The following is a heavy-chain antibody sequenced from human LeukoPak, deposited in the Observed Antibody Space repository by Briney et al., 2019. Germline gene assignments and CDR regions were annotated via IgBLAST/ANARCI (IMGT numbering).Heavy chain of an antibody. CDR2: ISGNGGRI. J-gene: IGHJ3*02. D-gene: IGHD2-21*02. CDR1: GLTFSSFA. Sequence: GGSLRLSCAASGLTFSSFAMSWVRQAPGKGLEWVSGISGNGGRIYYADSVKGRFTISRDNSKNTLYLQMNSLRAEDTAVYYCAKTGSHIVVVTAIPGAFDIWGQGTMVTVSS. CDR3: AKTGSHIVVVTAIPGAFDI. V-gene: IGHV3-23*01.